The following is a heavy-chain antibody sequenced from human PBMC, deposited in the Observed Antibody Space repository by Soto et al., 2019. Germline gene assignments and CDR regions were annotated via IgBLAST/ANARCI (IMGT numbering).Heavy chain of an antibody. CDR3: ARLGLYDSSGYYVDY. V-gene: IGHV4-59*01. CDR2: IYYSGST. CDR1: GGSISSYY. J-gene: IGHJ4*02. Sequence: ASETLSLTCTVSGGSISSYYWSWIRQPPGKGLEWIGYIYYSGSTNYNPSLKSRVTISVDTAKNQFSLKLSSVTAADTAVYYCARLGLYDSSGYYVDYWGQGTLVTVSS. D-gene: IGHD3-22*01.